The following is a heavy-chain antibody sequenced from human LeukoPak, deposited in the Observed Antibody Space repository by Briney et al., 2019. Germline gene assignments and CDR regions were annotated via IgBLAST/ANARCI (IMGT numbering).Heavy chain of an antibody. CDR2: ISAYNGNT. V-gene: IGHV1-18*01. D-gene: IGHD6-13*01. CDR1: GYTFTSYG. CDR3: ARDHWWGIAHFGRPNYFDY. Sequence: GASVKVSCKASGYTFTSYGISWVRQAPGQGLEWMGWISAYNGNTNYAQKLQGRVTMTTDTSTSTAYMELRSLRSDDTAVYYCARDHWWGIAHFGRPNYFDYWGQGTLVTVSS. J-gene: IGHJ4*02.